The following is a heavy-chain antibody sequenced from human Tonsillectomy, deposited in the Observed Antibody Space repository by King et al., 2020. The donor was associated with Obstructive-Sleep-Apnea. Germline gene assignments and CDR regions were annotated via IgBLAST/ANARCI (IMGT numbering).Heavy chain of an antibody. CDR2: LSYSVST. D-gene: IGHD3-9*01. Sequence: QLQESGPGLVKPSETLSLTCTVSGGSISSYYWAGIRTPPAKGLGWVGYLSYSVSTNFNPTLTRRVTISLDTAKNPFSLKLSSVTAADTAVYYCAREDDILTGYYRFWSQGTLVTVSS. V-gene: IGHV4-59*01. J-gene: IGHJ4*02. CDR3: AREDDILTGYYRF. CDR1: GGSISSYY.